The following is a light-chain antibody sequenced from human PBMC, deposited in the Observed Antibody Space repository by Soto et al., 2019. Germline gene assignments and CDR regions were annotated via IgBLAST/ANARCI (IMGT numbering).Light chain of an antibody. CDR3: QQYNNWPYT. CDR1: QSVSST. V-gene: IGKV3-15*01. Sequence: EIVMTQSPATLSVSPGERATLSCRASQSVSSTLAWYQQKPGQAPRLLIYGASPRATGIPARFSGSGSGTEFTLSISSLQSEDFAVYYCQQYNNWPYTFGQGTKLEIK. J-gene: IGKJ2*01. CDR2: GAS.